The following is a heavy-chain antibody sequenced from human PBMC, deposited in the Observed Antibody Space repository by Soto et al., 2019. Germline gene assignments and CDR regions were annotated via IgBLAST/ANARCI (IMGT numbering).Heavy chain of an antibody. CDR1: GFTFTDVW. D-gene: IGHD6-19*01. CDR3: ATEGQMSSVSDWADYFEY. J-gene: IGHJ4*02. CDR2: IKRKSDDGTK. Sequence: EVQLVESVGGLVEPGGSLRLSCAASGFTFTDVWMTWVRQAPGKGLEWVARIKRKSDDGTKDYAAAVKGRFIISRDDSKNTLYLQINSLKTEDTAVYYCATEGQMSSVSDWADYFEYWGQGTLVTVSS. V-gene: IGHV3-15*01.